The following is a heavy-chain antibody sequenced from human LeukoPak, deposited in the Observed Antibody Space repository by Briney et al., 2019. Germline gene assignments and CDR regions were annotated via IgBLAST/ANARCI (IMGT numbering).Heavy chain of an antibody. CDR2: IYYSGST. D-gene: IGHD5-18*01. CDR1: GGSISSYY. J-gene: IGHJ4*02. CDR3: ARSVDTAMANFDY. V-gene: IGHV4-59*01. Sequence: PETLSLTCTVSGGSISSYYWSWIRQPPGKGLEWIGYIYYSGSTNYNPSLKSRVTISVDTSKNQFSLKLSSVTAADTAVYYCARSVDTAMANFDYWGQGTLVTVSS.